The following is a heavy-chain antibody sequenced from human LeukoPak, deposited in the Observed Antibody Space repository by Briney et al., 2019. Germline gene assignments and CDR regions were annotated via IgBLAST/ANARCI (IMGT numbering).Heavy chain of an antibody. CDR2: ISYDGSNK. Sequence: PGGSLRLSCAASGFTFSSYAMHWVRQAPGKGLEWVAVISYDGSNKYYADSVKGRFTISRDNSKNTLYLQMNSLRAEDTAVYYCAKDEGIAVAGTGGFDHWGQGTLVTVSP. CDR1: GFTFSSYA. V-gene: IGHV3-30-3*01. J-gene: IGHJ4*02. D-gene: IGHD6-19*01. CDR3: AKDEGIAVAGTGGFDH.